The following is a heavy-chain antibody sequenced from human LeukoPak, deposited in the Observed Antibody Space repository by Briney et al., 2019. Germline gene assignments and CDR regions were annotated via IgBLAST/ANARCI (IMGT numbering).Heavy chain of an antibody. V-gene: IGHV4-39*01. CDR2: IYYTGTT. CDR1: GGSISSSRYY. J-gene: IGHJ4*02. Sequence: SETLSLTCTVSGGSISSSRYYWGWIRQPPGKGLEWIGSIYYTGTTYYHPSRKSRVTISVDTAKNQFSLEVSSVTAADAAVYYCARHTSHTIATGDFDFWGQGTLVTVSS. CDR3: ARHTSHTIATGDFDF. D-gene: IGHD7-27*01.